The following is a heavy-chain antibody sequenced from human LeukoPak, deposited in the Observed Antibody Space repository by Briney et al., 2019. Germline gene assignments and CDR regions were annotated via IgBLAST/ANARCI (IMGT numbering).Heavy chain of an antibody. CDR2: ISGSGGST. D-gene: IGHD3-22*01. Sequence: GGSLRLSCAASGFTVSRNYMSWVRQAPGKGLEWVSAISGSGGSTYYADSVKGRFTISRDNSKNTLYLQMNSLRADDTAVYYCAKCPNYYDSSGYYDYWGQGTLVTVSS. CDR1: GFTVSRNY. J-gene: IGHJ4*02. V-gene: IGHV3-23*01. CDR3: AKCPNYYDSSGYYDY.